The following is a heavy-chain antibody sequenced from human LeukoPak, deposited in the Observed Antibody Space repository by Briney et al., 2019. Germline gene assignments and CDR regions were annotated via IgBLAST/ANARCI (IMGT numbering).Heavy chain of an antibody. Sequence: GGSLRLSCAASGFTLSSYSMNWVRQAPGKGLEWVSYISSSSNTIYYAGSVRGRFTISRDNAEKSLYLQMNSLRAEDTAVYYCARGSDDTSGYYSGAGARADYWGQGTLVTVSS. D-gene: IGHD3-22*01. V-gene: IGHV3-48*01. CDR1: GFTLSSYS. CDR2: ISSSSNTI. CDR3: ARGSDDTSGYYSGAGARADY. J-gene: IGHJ4*02.